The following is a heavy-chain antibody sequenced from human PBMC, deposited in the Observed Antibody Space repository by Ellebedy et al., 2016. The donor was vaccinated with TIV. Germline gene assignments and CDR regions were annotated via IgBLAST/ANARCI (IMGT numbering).Heavy chain of an antibody. V-gene: IGHV4-34*01. CDR2: INHYGST. D-gene: IGHD3-16*01. CDR3: ARGRYVRCFDY. CDR1: GESFSGYY. Sequence: MPSETLSLTCAVHGESFSGYYWSWIRQPPGKGLEWIGEINHYGSTNYNPPLKSRVAMSVDTSKNHFSLKLTSVTAADTAVYYCARGRYVRCFDYWGQGALVTVSS. J-gene: IGHJ4*02.